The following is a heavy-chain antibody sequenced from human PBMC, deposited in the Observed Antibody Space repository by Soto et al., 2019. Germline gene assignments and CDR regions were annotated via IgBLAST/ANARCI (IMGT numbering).Heavy chain of an antibody. Sequence: SETLSLTCTVSGGSISSSSYYWGWIRQPPGKGLEWIGSIYYSGSTYYNPSLKSRVTISVDTSKNQFSLKLSSVTAADTAVYYCARQLYCSGGSCYWYFDLWGRGTLVTVSS. CDR3: ARQLYCSGGSCYWYFDL. CDR2: IYYSGST. J-gene: IGHJ2*01. V-gene: IGHV4-39*01. CDR1: GGSISSSSYY. D-gene: IGHD2-15*01.